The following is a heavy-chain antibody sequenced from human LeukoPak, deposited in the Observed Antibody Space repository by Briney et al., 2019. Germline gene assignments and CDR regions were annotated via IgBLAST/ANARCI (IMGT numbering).Heavy chain of an antibody. V-gene: IGHV3-48*01. J-gene: IGHJ6*02. Sequence: GGSLRLSCAASGFTFSSYSMNWVRQAPGKGLEWVSYISSSSSTIYYADSVKGRFTISRDNAKNSLYLQMNSLRAEDTAVYYCARDDPYYYYGMDVWGQGTTVTVSS. CDR1: GFTFSSYS. CDR2: ISSSSSTI. CDR3: ARDDPYYYYGMDV.